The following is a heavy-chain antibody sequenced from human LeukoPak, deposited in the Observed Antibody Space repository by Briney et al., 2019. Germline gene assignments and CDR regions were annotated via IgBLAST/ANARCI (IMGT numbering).Heavy chain of an antibody. D-gene: IGHD3-16*02. Sequence: GGSLRLSCAASRFTFSSYAMSWVRQAPGKGLEWVSAISGSGGSTYYADSVKGRFTISRDNSKNTLYLQMNSLRAEDTAVYYCAKVVMITFGGVIAPFDYWGQGTLVTVSS. CDR3: AKVVMITFGGVIAPFDY. V-gene: IGHV3-23*01. CDR2: ISGSGGST. CDR1: RFTFSSYA. J-gene: IGHJ4*02.